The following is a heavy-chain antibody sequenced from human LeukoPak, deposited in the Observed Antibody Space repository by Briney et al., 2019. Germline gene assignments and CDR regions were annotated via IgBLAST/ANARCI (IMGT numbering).Heavy chain of an antibody. CDR1: GASISHYY. J-gene: IGHJ6*02. Sequence: SETLSLTCAVSGASISHYYWSWIRQPPGKGLEWVGHIFYSGSTNYNPSLKSRVTISIDTSKNHVSLTLNTVTPADTAIYYCARGGMDVWGQGTTVPVSS. V-gene: IGHV4-59*01. CDR2: IFYSGST. CDR3: ARGGMDV.